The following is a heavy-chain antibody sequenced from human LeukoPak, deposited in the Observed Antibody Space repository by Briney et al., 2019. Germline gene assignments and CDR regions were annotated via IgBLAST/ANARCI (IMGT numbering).Heavy chain of an antibody. V-gene: IGHV4-4*02. CDR1: GGSISSSNW. CDR2: IYHSGST. D-gene: IGHD6-13*01. CDR3: ARVSGSSWDHDAFDI. J-gene: IGHJ3*02. Sequence: PSGTLSLTCDVSGGSISSSNWWSWVRQPPGKGLEWIGEIYHSGSTNYNPSLKSRVTISVDKSKNQFSLKLSSVTAADTAVYYCARVSGSSWDHDAFDIWGQGTMVTVSS.